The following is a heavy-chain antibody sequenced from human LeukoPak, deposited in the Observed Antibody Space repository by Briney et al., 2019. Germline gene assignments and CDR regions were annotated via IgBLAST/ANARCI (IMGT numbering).Heavy chain of an antibody. Sequence: SETLSLTCTVSGCSISSGDYYWGWLRQPPGKGLEWIGYIYYSGSTYYNPSLKSRITISVDTSKNQFSLKLSSVTAADTAVYYCASNRPSQQLVIAFDIWGQGTMVTVSS. CDR2: IYYSGST. CDR1: GCSISSGDYY. V-gene: IGHV4-30-4*01. CDR3: ASNRPSQQLVIAFDI. J-gene: IGHJ3*02. D-gene: IGHD6-13*01.